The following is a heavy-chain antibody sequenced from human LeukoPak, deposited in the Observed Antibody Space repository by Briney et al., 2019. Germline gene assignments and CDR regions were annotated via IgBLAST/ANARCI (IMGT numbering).Heavy chain of an antibody. V-gene: IGHV4-31*03. Sequence: PSETLSLTSTVAGGSISSGGYYWSWIRQHPGKGLEWIGYIYYSGSTYYNPSLKSRVTISVDTSKNQFSLKLSSVTAADTAVYYCARVVGLRLGELSLTDWSQGTLVTVSS. D-gene: IGHD3-16*02. J-gene: IGHJ4*02. CDR1: GGSISSGGYY. CDR3: ARVVGLRLGELSLTD. CDR2: IYYSGST.